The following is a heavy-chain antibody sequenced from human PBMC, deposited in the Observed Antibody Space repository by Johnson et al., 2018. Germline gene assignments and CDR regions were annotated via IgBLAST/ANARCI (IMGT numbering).Heavy chain of an antibody. J-gene: IGHJ3*02. V-gene: IGHV4-4*02. CDR1: GGSFSSSNW. CDR2: ISHRGDT. D-gene: IGHD3-22*01. CDR3: ARDRSTSRRVVVGDAFDI. Sequence: QVQLVESGPGLVKPSGTLSLTCAVSGGSFSSSNWWSWVRQPPGKGLEWIGEISHRGDTNYNPSPKSRVTISVEKSKNQFFLKLKSGTAADAAGYYCARDRSTSRRVVVGDAFDIWGQGTMVTVSS.